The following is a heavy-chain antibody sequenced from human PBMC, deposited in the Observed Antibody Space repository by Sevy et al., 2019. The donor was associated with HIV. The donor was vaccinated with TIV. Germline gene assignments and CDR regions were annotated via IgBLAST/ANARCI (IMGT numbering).Heavy chain of an antibody. V-gene: IGHV5-51*01. CDR2: IYPGDSDT. CDR1: GYTFTSYW. D-gene: IGHD6-19*01. CDR3: ARRDLLAGSDY. J-gene: IGHJ4*02. Sequence: GESLKISCKGSGYTFTSYWIAWVRQMPGKGLEWMGIIYPGDSDTRYSPSFEGQVTISADKSITTAYLQWSGLKASDTAVYYCARRDLLAGSDYWGQGTLVTVSS.